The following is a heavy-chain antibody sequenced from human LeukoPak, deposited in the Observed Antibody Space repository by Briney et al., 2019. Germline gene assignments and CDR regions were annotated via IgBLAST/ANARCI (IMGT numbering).Heavy chain of an antibody. V-gene: IGHV3-66*02. CDR2: IYSGGRT. Sequence: GGSLRLSCAASGFTVSSNYMSWVRQAPGKGLEWVSVIYSGGRTYYADSVKGRFTISRDNSKNTLYLQMNSLRAEDTAVYYCARDRYSSSSNFDYWGQGTLVTVSS. CDR1: GFTVSSNY. J-gene: IGHJ4*02. D-gene: IGHD6-13*01. CDR3: ARDRYSSSSNFDY.